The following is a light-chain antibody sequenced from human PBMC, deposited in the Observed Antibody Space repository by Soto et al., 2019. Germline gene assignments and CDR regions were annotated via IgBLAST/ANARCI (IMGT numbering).Light chain of an antibody. CDR3: RSYTSSSTLYV. J-gene: IGLJ1*01. Sequence: QSVLTQPASVSGSPGQSITISCTGTSSDVGGYNYVSWYQQHPGKAPKLMIYDVSNRPAGVSNRFSGSKSGNTASLTISGLQAEDEADYYCRSYTSSSTLYVLGTGPKVTVL. CDR1: SSDVGGYNY. V-gene: IGLV2-14*01. CDR2: DVS.